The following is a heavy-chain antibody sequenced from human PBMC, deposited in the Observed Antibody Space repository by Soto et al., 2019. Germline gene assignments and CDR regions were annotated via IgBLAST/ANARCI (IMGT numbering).Heavy chain of an antibody. CDR1: GGSISSYY. Sequence: LSLTCTVSGGSISSYYGSLIRQPPVKGLEWIGYIYYSGSTNYNPSLKSRVTISVDTSKNQFSLKLSSVTAADTAVYYCASSYSSSWYGYYGMDVWGQGTTVTVSS. D-gene: IGHD6-13*01. J-gene: IGHJ6*02. CDR3: ASSYSSSWYGYYGMDV. CDR2: IYYSGST. V-gene: IGHV4-59*01.